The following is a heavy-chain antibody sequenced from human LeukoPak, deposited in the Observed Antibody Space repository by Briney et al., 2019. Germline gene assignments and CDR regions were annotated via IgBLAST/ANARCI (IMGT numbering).Heavy chain of an antibody. CDR1: GGSISSGGYY. CDR2: IYYSGST. D-gene: IGHD6-19*01. CDR3: ARAVSGRFDY. V-gene: IGHV4-31*03. J-gene: IGHJ4*02. Sequence: PSETLSLTCTVSGGSISSGGYYWSWIRQHPGQGLEWIGYIYYSGSTYYNPSLKSRVTISVDTSKNQFSLRLSSVTAADTAIYYCARAVSGRFDYWGQGTLVTVSS.